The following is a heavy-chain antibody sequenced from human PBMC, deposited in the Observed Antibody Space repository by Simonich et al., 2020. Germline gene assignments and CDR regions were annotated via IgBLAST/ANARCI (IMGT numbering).Heavy chain of an antibody. CDR3: ARGALTGDYYYMDV. J-gene: IGHJ6*03. Sequence: QVKLVQSGAEVKKPGASVKVSCKASGYTFTGYYRHWVRQAPGQGLEWRGGINPNRGGTNYAQKFQGRVTMTRDTSISTAYMELSRLRSDDTAVYYCARGALTGDYYYMDVWGKGTTVTVSS. CDR1: GYTFTGYY. CDR2: INPNRGGT. D-gene: IGHD7-27*01. V-gene: IGHV1-2*02.